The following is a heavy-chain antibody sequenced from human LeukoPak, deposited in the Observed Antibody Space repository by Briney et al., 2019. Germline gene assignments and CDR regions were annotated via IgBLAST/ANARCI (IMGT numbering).Heavy chain of an antibody. V-gene: IGHV3-9*01. J-gene: IGHJ6*02. CDR3: AKHMRATNTYSFFGLDV. CDR2: INWNGGGT. Sequence: GGSLRLSCAATGFTFKYYGMHWVRQPPGKGLEWVSSINWNGGGTDYADSVKGRFNISSDNAKNSLYLQLSSLRPEDTALYYCAKHMRATNTYSFFGLDVWGQGTTVTVSS. D-gene: IGHD1-26*01. CDR1: GFTFKYYG.